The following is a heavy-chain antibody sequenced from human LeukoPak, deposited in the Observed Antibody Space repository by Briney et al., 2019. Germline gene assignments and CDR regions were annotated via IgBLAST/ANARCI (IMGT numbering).Heavy chain of an antibody. CDR3: ARLPDP. V-gene: IGHV4-34*01. J-gene: IGHJ5*02. Sequence: PSETLSLTCGVYDGSFSGYYWTWIRQSPGKGLEWIGEIYHSGSTNYNPSLKSRVTISVDKSKNQFSLKLSSVTAADTAVYYCARLPDPWGQGTLVTVSS. CDR1: DGSFSGYY. CDR2: IYHSGST.